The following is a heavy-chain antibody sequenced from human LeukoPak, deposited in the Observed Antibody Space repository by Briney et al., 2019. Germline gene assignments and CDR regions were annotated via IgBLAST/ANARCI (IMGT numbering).Heavy chain of an antibody. D-gene: IGHD2-2*01. Sequence: SETLSLTCTVSGGSISSYYWSWIRQPPGKGLEWIGYIYYSGSTNYNPSLKSRVTISVDTSKNQFSLKLSSVTAADTAVYYCARSDPAAINDAFDIWGQGTMVTVSS. V-gene: IGHV4-59*01. J-gene: IGHJ3*02. CDR3: ARSDPAAINDAFDI. CDR2: IYYSGST. CDR1: GGSISSYY.